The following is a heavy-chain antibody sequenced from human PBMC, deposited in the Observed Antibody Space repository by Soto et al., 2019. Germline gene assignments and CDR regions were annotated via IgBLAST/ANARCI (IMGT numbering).Heavy chain of an antibody. CDR3: ARHHYGGNSLSVLDY. CDR1: GGTFSSYA. V-gene: IGHV1-69*12. CDR2: IIPIFGTA. D-gene: IGHD4-17*01. Sequence: QVQLVQSGAEVKKPGSSVKVSCKASGGTFSSYAISWVRQAPGQGLEWMGGIIPIFGTANYAQKFQGRVTMXXDXSXXPAYMERGSLRSEDTAVYYCARHHYGGNSLSVLDYWGQGTLVTVSS. J-gene: IGHJ4*02.